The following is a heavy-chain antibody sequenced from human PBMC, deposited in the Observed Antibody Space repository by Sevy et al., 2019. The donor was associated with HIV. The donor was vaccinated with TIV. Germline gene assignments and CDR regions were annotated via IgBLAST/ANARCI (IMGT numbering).Heavy chain of an antibody. CDR2: IYSSWNT. CDR1: GGSISSADYY. V-gene: IGHV4-30-4*01. J-gene: IGHJ4*02. CDR3: ARAGYGDYVGYFDY. Sequence: SETLSLTCTVSGGSISSADYYWNWIRQPPGKGLEWIGYIYSSWNTYYNPSLKSRVTISVDTSKNQFSLKQSSVTAADTAVYYCARAGYGDYVGYFDYWGQGTLVTVSS. D-gene: IGHD4-17*01.